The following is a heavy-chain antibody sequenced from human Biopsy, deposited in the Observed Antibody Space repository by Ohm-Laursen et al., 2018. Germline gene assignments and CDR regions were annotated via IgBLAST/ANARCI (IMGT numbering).Heavy chain of an antibody. CDR3: AATSTLYYYYYAMDV. CDR1: GFTFSSSA. V-gene: IGHV1-58*01. J-gene: IGHJ6*02. CDR2: IVVGSGHT. Sequence: ASVKVSCKTSGFTFSSSAVQWVRQARGQRLEWIGWIVVGSGHTDYAQKFQERVTITRDMSTSTAYMELTSLRSEDTAVYYCAATSTLYYYYYAMDVWDQGTTITVSS.